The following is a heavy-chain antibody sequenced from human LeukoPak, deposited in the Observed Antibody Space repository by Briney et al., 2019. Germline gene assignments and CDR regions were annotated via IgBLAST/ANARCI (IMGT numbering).Heavy chain of an antibody. Sequence: GGSLRLSCAASGFTFSSYAMTWVRQAPGKGLEWVSAINNSGGGTYYVDSVKGRFTISRDNSKNTLYLQMNSLRAEDTVVYYCAKDEYSSGWYWVYWGQGTLVTVSS. D-gene: IGHD6-19*01. J-gene: IGHJ4*02. V-gene: IGHV3-23*01. CDR1: GFTFSSYA. CDR3: AKDEYSSGWYWVY. CDR2: INNSGGGT.